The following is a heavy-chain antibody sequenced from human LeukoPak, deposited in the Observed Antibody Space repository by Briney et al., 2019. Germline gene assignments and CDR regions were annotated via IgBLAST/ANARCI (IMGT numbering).Heavy chain of an antibody. V-gene: IGHV3-9*01. Sequence: PGRSLRLSCAASGFTFDDYAMHWVRQAPGKGLEWVSGISWNSGSIGYADSVKGRFTISRDNAKNSLYLQMNSLRAEDTALYCCAKGRSRGYSYGFIFPWGQGTLVTVSS. CDR1: GFTFDDYA. J-gene: IGHJ5*02. D-gene: IGHD5-18*01. CDR3: AKGRSRGYSYGFIFP. CDR2: ISWNSGSI.